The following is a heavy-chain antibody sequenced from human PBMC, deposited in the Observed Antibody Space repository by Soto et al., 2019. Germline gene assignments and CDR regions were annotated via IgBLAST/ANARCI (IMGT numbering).Heavy chain of an antibody. Sequence: PGGSLRLSCAASGFTFSNYGMHWVRQAPGKGLEWVAVISYDGSNKYYADSVKGRFTISRDNSKNTLYLQMNILRAEDTAVYYCAKAPGVTMIVVSIWGQGTMVTVS. CDR1: GFTFSNYG. CDR3: AKAPGVTMIVVSI. J-gene: IGHJ3*02. D-gene: IGHD3-22*01. CDR2: ISYDGSNK. V-gene: IGHV3-30*18.